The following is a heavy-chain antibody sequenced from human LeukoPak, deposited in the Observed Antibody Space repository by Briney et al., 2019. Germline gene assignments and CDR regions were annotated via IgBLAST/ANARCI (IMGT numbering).Heavy chain of an antibody. Sequence: GGSLRLSCAASGFTFSDYYMSWIRQAPGKGLEWVSYISCSGSTIYYADSVKGRFTISRDNAKNSLYLQMNSLRAEDTAVYYCAREYSSGRSFDYWGQGTLVTVSS. CDR2: ISCSGSTI. J-gene: IGHJ4*02. V-gene: IGHV3-11*01. CDR1: GFTFSDYY. D-gene: IGHD6-19*01. CDR3: AREYSSGRSFDY.